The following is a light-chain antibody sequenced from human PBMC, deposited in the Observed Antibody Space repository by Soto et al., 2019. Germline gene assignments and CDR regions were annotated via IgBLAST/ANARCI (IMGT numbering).Light chain of an antibody. CDR2: WAS. V-gene: IGKV4-1*01. J-gene: IGKJ4*01. CDR3: QQYYSTPLT. CDR1: QSGLYSSNNKNY. Sequence: DIVMTQSPDSLAVSLGERSTINCKSSQSGLYSSNNKNYLAWYQQKPGQPPKLLIYWASTRESGVPDGVSRSRSVTDVTLTISSLQAEDVAVYYCQQYYSTPLTFGGVTKVEIK.